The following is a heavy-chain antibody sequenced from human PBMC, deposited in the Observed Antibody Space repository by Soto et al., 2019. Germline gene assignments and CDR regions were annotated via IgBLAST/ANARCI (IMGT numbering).Heavy chain of an antibody. J-gene: IGHJ4*02. V-gene: IGHV1-2*02. CDR1: GYTFTVYY. Sequence: QVQLVQSGAEVKKPGASVTVSCKASGYTFTVYYMHWVRKAPGQGLKGMGWINPKSGGTMYPQKFQGRVTMTWDTSISTAYMALTRLRSDDTAVYYCARDLAKGGGSAGFDYWGQGTLVTVSS. CDR3: ARDLAKGGGSAGFDY. D-gene: IGHD1-26*01. CDR2: INPKSGGT.